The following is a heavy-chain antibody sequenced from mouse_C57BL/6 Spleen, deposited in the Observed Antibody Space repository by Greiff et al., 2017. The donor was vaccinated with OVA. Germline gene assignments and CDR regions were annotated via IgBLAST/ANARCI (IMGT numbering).Heavy chain of an antibody. CDR1: GYTFTDYE. CDR2: IDPETGGT. V-gene: IGHV1-15*01. J-gene: IGHJ1*03. CDR3: TRQTGTRDWYFGV. D-gene: IGHD4-1*01. Sequence: VKLMESGAELVRPGASVTLSCKASGYTFTDYEMHWVKQTPVHGLEWIGAIDPETGGTAYNQKFKGKAILTADKSSSTAYMELRSLTSEDSAVYYCTRQTGTRDWYFGVWGTGTTVTVSS.